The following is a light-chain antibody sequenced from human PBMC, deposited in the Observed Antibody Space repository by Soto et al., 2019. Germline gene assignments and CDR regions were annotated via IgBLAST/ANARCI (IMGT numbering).Light chain of an antibody. J-gene: IGKJ4*01. CDR3: PQYNTWPLT. CDR1: QSVRSN. CDR2: GAS. V-gene: IGKV3-15*01. Sequence: THSAATLSVSPGDIVTLSFRASQSVRSNSAWYQQKPGQTPRLLIYGASTRDTGIPARFSGSGYETEFTLTISSLQSEDFAIYYCPQYNTWPLTFGGRTKPDIK.